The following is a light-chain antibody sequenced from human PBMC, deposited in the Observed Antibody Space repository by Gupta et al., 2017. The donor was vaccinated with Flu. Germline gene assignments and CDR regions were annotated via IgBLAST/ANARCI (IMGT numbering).Light chain of an antibody. J-gene: IGKJ2*01. CDR2: KAS. CDR1: QSISSW. CDR3: QQDNGYPYT. Sequence: DIQMRQSTSTLSASVGDRVTITCRTSQSISSWLAWYQQKPGRAAKLLIYKASSLESGVPSRFSGSGSGTDFPLTISSLPPDDFATHTCQQDNGYPYTFGQGTKLDIK. V-gene: IGKV1-5*03.